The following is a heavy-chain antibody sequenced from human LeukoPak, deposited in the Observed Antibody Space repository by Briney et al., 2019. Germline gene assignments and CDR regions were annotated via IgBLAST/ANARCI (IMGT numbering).Heavy chain of an antibody. CDR3: ARVGQQLVRNWFDP. J-gene: IGHJ5*02. V-gene: IGHV1-2*02. CDR1: GYTSTGYY. CDR2: INPNSGGT. D-gene: IGHD6-13*01. Sequence: ASVKVSCTASGYTSTGYYMHWVRQAPGQGLEWMGWINPNSGGTNYAQKFQGRVTMTRDTSISTAYMELSRLRSDDTAVYYCARVGQQLVRNWFDPWGQGTLVTVSS.